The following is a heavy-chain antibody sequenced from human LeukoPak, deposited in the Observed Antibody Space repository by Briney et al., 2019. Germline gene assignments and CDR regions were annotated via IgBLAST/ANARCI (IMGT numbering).Heavy chain of an antibody. CDR3: ARDSSTVTYWYSDL. J-gene: IGHJ2*01. V-gene: IGHV4-59*01. CDR2: IYYNGNA. D-gene: IGHD6-6*01. Sequence: SETLSLTCTVSGGSINSFYWSWLRQSPGKGLEWIGYIYYNGNANYNPSLKSRVTMSVDTSKNQLSLKLTSVTAADTAVYYCARDSSTVTYWYSDLWGRGTLVIVSS. CDR1: GGSINSFY.